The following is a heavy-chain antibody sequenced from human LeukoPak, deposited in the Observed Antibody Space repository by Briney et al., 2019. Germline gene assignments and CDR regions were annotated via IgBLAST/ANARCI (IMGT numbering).Heavy chain of an antibody. CDR1: GFTFSSYS. Sequence: GGSLRLSCVVSGFTFSSYSLNWVRQAPGKGLEWISYIGSAIYYADSVKGRFTISRDNAKNSLFLQMNSLRAEDTAVYYCARDHAYAFDIWGQGTLVTVSS. D-gene: IGHD2-2*01. CDR2: IGSAI. V-gene: IGHV3-48*01. CDR3: ARDHAYAFDI. J-gene: IGHJ3*02.